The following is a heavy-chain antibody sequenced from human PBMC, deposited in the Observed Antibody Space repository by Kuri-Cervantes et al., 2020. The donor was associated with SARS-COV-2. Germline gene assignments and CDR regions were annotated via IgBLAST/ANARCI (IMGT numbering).Heavy chain of an antibody. CDR1: GGFFSGYY. J-gene: IGHJ5*02. V-gene: IGHV4-34*01. CDR3: ARGTGIAARPSTYNWFDP. Sequence: SQTLSLTCAVYGGFFSGYYWSWIRQPPGKGLEWIGEINHSGSTNYNPSLKSRVTISVDTSKNQFSLKLSSVTAADTAVYYCARGTGIAARPSTYNWFDPWGQGTLVTVSS. CDR2: INHSGST. D-gene: IGHD6-6*01.